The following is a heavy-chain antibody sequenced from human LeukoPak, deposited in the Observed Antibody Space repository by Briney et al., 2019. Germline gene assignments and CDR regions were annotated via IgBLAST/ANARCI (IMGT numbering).Heavy chain of an antibody. Sequence: SETLSLTCTVSGGSISSYYWSWIRQPPGKGLEWIGYIYYSGSTNYNPSLKSRVTISVDTSKNQFPLKLSSVTAADTAVYYCARWVYYDSSGYLNWFDPWGQGTLVTVSS. CDR2: IYYSGST. J-gene: IGHJ5*02. V-gene: IGHV4-59*01. CDR3: ARWVYYDSSGYLNWFDP. D-gene: IGHD3-22*01. CDR1: GGSISSYY.